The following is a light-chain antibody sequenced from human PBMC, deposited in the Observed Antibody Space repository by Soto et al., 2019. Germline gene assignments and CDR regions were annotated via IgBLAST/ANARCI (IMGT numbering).Light chain of an antibody. Sequence: QSALTQPASVSGSPGQSITISCTGTSSDVGGYNYVSWYQQHPGKAPKLMFYDVSNRPSGVSDRFSGSKSGNTASLTISGLQAEDEADYYCSSYTSSSTVLFGGGTKLTVL. CDR1: SSDVGGYNY. J-gene: IGLJ2*01. V-gene: IGLV2-14*01. CDR3: SSYTSSSTVL. CDR2: DVS.